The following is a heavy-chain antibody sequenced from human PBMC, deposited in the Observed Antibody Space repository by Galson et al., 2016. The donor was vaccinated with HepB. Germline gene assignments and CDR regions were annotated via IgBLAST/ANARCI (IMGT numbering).Heavy chain of an antibody. Sequence: TLSLTCTVSGDSISSPAYYWSWIRQHPGRGLEWIGYTYYSGSTYYNPSLESRLTISGDTSKNQFALKLTSVTAADTAVYYCARVRIDVIGGDAFDIWGQGTMVTVSS. V-gene: IGHV4-31*03. J-gene: IGHJ3*02. CDR3: ARVRIDVIGGDAFDI. CDR2: TYYSGST. CDR1: GDSISSPAYY. D-gene: IGHD2-21*01.